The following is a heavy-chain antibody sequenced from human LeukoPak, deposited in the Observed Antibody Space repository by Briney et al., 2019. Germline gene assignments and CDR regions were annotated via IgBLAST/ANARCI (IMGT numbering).Heavy chain of an antibody. J-gene: IGHJ6*02. CDR3: ARVDSSGYPLYYYYYGMDV. CDR1: GGSISTYY. Sequence: PSETLSLTCTVSGGSISTYYWSWIRQPPGKGLEWIGYIYYSGSTNYNPSLKSRVTISVDTSKNQFSLKLSSVTAADTAVYYCARVDSSGYPLYYYYYGMDVWGQGTTVTVSS. D-gene: IGHD3-22*01. V-gene: IGHV4-59*01. CDR2: IYYSGST.